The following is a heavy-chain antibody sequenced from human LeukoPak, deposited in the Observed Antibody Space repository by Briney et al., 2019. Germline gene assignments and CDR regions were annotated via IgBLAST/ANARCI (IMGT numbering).Heavy chain of an antibody. D-gene: IGHD3-3*01. V-gene: IGHV3-23*01. Sequence: GGSLRLSCAASGFTFSSYAMSWVRQAPGMGLEWVSFISASGGSTYYTDSVKGRFTISRDNSKNTLYLQINSLRAEDTAAYYCAKGARYDFWSGYTLEYFDVWGKGALVTVSS. CDR1: GFTFSSYA. CDR3: AKGARYDFWSGYTLEYFDV. J-gene: IGHJ4*02. CDR2: ISASGGST.